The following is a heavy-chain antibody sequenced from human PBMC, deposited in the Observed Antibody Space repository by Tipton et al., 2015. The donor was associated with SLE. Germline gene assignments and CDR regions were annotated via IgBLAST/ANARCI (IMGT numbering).Heavy chain of an antibody. CDR1: GGSFSGYY. Sequence: TLSLTCAVYGGSFSGYYWSWIRQPPGKGLEWIGEINHSGSTNYNPSLKSRVTISVDTSKNQFSLKLSSVTAADTAVYYCASLGYCSGGSCYSSAGMDVWGKGTTVTVSS. D-gene: IGHD2-15*01. J-gene: IGHJ6*04. CDR2: INHSGST. V-gene: IGHV4-34*01. CDR3: ASLGYCSGGSCYSSAGMDV.